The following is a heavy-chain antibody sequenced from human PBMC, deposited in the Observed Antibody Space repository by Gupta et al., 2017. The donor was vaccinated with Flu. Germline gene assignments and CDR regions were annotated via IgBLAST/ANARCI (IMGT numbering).Heavy chain of an antibody. CDR1: GFTFNTFA. D-gene: IGHD3-16*02. J-gene: IGHJ4*02. CDR3: AKDVGFRYFDH. V-gene: IGHV3-23*01. CDR2: ITGSGDT. Sequence: VQLLESGGGLVPPGGSLRLSCSASGFTFNTFAISWVRQAPGKGLEWVSAITGSGDTYYADSVKGRFTISRDNSKNTLFLQMSSLRADDTAIYFCAKDVGFRYFDHWGQGTRVTVSS.